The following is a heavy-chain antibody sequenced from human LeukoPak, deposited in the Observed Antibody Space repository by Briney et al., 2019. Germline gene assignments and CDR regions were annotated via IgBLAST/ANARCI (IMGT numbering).Heavy chain of an antibody. V-gene: IGHV4-34*01. J-gene: IGHJ5*02. D-gene: IGHD3-10*01. CDR1: GGSFSGYY. CDR3: ARGPHYYGSGSYYS. Sequence: SETLSLTCAVYGGSFSGYYWSWIRQPPGKGLEWIGEINHSGSTNYNPSLKSRVTISVDTSKNQFSLKLSSVTAADTAVYYCARGPHYYGSGSYYSWGRGTLVTVSS. CDR2: INHSGST.